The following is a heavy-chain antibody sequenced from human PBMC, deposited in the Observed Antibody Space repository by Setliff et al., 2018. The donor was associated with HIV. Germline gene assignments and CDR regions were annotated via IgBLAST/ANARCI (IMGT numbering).Heavy chain of an antibody. J-gene: IGHJ4*02. CDR2: IYHTGAT. V-gene: IGHV4-30-4*01. CDR1: GGSISSDDHY. CDR3: ARMSISASVYFDY. Sequence: PSETLSLTCTVSGGSISSDDHYWSWIRQPPGKGLEWIGYIYHTGATYHKSSLESRLTISVDTSKNQFSLKLNSVTAADTAVYFCARMSISASVYFDYWGQGSQVTVSS. D-gene: IGHD6-25*01.